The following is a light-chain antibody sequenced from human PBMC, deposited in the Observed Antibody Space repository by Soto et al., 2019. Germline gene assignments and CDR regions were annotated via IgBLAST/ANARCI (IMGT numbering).Light chain of an antibody. J-gene: IGKJ4*01. CDR3: QQRSNWPLT. Sequence: EIVMTQSPATLSVSPGERATLSCRASQSVSSNLAWYQQKPGRAPRLLIYDAFNRPTGIPARFSGSGSGTDFTLTISSLESEDFAVYYCQQRSNWPLTFGGGTKVDIK. V-gene: IGKV3-11*01. CDR1: QSVSSN. CDR2: DAF.